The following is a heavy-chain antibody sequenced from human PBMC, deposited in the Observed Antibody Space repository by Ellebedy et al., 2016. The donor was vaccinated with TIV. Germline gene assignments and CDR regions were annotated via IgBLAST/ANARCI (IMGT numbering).Heavy chain of an antibody. CDR3: ARQKPAYSSGQVSPIDH. V-gene: IGHV3-21*01. J-gene: IGHJ4*02. CDR1: GFTFSNYN. CDR2: IRSTGRDK. Sequence: PGGSLRLSCAASGFTFSNYNMNWVRQSPGKGLEWVSSIRSTGRDKYYAESVKGRFTISRDNAKDSLYRQMNSLRAEDTAVYYCARQKPAYSSGQVSPIDHWGQGALVTVSS. D-gene: IGHD6-19*01.